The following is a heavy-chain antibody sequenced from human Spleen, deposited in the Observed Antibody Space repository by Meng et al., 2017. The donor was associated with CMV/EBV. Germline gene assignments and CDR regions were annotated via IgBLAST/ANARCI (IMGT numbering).Heavy chain of an antibody. CDR3: ARDLGHYYDSSGYYYFDY. V-gene: IGHV3-66*01. Sequence: FTVSSNYMSWVVQAPGKWLEWVSVIYSGGSTYYADSVKGRFTISRDNAKNSLYLQMNSLRAEDTAVYYCARDLGHYYDSSGYYYFDYWGQGTLVTVSS. CDR2: IYSGGST. J-gene: IGHJ4*02. CDR1: FTVSSNY. D-gene: IGHD3-22*01.